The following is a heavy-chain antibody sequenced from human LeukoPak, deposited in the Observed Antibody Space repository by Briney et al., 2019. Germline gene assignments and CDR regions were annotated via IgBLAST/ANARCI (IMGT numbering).Heavy chain of an antibody. CDR3: ASHTSNGWLQPFDY. CDR1: GGSISSYY. D-gene: IGHD5-24*01. J-gene: IGHJ4*02. CDR2: IYYSGST. V-gene: IGHV4-59*01. Sequence: SETLSLTCTVSGGSISSYYWSWIRQPPGKGLEWIGYIYYSGSTNYNPSLKSRVTISVDTSKNQFSLKLSSVTAADTAVYYCASHTSNGWLQPFDYWGQGTLVTVSS.